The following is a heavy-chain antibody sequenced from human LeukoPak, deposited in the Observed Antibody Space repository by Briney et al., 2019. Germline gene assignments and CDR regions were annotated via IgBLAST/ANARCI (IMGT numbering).Heavy chain of an antibody. CDR1: GGSFSGYY. D-gene: IGHD5-18*01. V-gene: IGHV4-34*01. CDR3: ARRSYGEDY. Sequence: SETLSLTCAVYGGSFSGYYWSWIRQPPGKGLEWIGEINHSGSTNYNPSLKSRVTISVDTSKNQFSLKLSSVTAADTAVYYCARRSYGEDYWGQGTLVTVSS. CDR2: INHSGST. J-gene: IGHJ4*02.